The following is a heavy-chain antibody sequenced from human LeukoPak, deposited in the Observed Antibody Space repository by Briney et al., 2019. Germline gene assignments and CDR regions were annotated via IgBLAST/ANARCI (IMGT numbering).Heavy chain of an antibody. Sequence: SVKVSCKASGGSFNNYAISWVRQAPGQGLEWMGRIIPIFGIANSAQKFQGRVTITADKSTNTAYMELSSLRSEDTAVYYCARVAHDSSGYYNSWGQGTLVTVSS. CDR3: ARVAHDSSGYYNS. V-gene: IGHV1-69*04. CDR2: IIPIFGIA. D-gene: IGHD3-22*01. J-gene: IGHJ4*02. CDR1: GGSFNNYA.